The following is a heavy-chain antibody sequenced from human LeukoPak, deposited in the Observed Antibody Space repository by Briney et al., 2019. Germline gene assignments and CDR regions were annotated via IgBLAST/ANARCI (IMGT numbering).Heavy chain of an antibody. J-gene: IGHJ3*02. V-gene: IGHV1-2*02. D-gene: IGHD3-22*01. CDR2: INPNSGGT. CDR3: AREGPGTYYYDSSGYNWAFDI. Sequence: GRSLRLSCAASGFTFTGYYMHWVRQAPGQGLEWMGWINPNSGGTNYAQKFQGRVTMTRDTSISTAYMELSRLRSDDTAVYYCAREGPGTYYYDSSGYNWAFDIWGQGTMVTVSS. CDR1: GFTFTGYY.